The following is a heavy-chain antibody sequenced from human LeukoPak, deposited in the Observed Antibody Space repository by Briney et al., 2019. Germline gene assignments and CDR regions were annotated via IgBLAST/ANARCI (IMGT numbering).Heavy chain of an antibody. CDR1: GGSISSSSYY. CDR2: IYYSGST. CDR3: ARLTTVTIYFDY. D-gene: IGHD4-17*01. Sequence: KPPETLSLTCTVSGGSISSSSYYWGWIRQPPGKGLEWIGSIYYSGSTYYNPSLKSRVTISVDTSKNQFSLKLSSVTAADTAVYYCARLTTVTIYFDYWGQGTLVTVSS. V-gene: IGHV4-39*07. J-gene: IGHJ4*02.